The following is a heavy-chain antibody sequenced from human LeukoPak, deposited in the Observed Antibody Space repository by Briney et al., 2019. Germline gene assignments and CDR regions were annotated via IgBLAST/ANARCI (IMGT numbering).Heavy chain of an antibody. CDR2: IYYSGST. V-gene: IGHV4-39*07. Sequence: PSETLSLTCTVSGGSISGSSYYWGWIRQPPGKGLEWIGSIYYSGSTYYNPSLKSRVTISVDTSKNQFSLKLSSVTAADTAVYYCARDSYSNPRIRLGFDPWGQGTLVTVSS. D-gene: IGHD2-21*01. CDR3: ARDSYSNPRIRLGFDP. CDR1: GGSISGSSYY. J-gene: IGHJ5*02.